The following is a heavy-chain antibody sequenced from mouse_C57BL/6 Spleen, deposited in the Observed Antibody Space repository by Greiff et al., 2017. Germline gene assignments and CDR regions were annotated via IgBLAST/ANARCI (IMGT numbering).Heavy chain of an antibody. J-gene: IGHJ4*01. Sequence: QVQLQQPGAELVMPGASVKLSCKASGYTFTSYWMHWVKQRPGQGLEWIGEIDPSDSYTNYNQKFKGKSTLTVDKSSSTAYMQLSSLTSEDSAVYYCARWGGAQVPYYYAMDYWGQGTSVTVSS. D-gene: IGHD3-2*02. CDR1: GYTFTSYW. CDR2: IDPSDSYT. V-gene: IGHV1-69*01. CDR3: ARWGGAQVPYYYAMDY.